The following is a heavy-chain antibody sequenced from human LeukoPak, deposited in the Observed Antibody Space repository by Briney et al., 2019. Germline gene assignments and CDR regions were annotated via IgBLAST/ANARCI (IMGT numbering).Heavy chain of an antibody. D-gene: IGHD6-19*01. V-gene: IGHV3-48*03. J-gene: IGHJ6*02. CDR3: ARDVGFNNGWPA. CDR2: ISVGGSDE. CDR1: GFSFKTYE. Sequence: GASLRLSCVASGFSFKTYEMNWVRQAPGKGLEWISYISVGGSDEDYADSVKGRFSISRDNAKNSLFLQMNSLRVEDTAVYYCARDVGFNNGWPAWGQGTTVTVSS.